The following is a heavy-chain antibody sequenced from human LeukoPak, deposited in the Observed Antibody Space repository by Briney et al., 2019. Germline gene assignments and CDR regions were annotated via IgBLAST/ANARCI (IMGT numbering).Heavy chain of an antibody. CDR1: GGSISSGAYY. J-gene: IGHJ5*02. V-gene: IGHV4-31*03. CDR3: ARDLGADGYNLRNWFDP. D-gene: IGHD5-24*01. CDR2: ISYSGST. Sequence: PSETLSLTCTVSGGSISSGAYYWSWIRQHPGKGLEWIGYISYSGSTYYNPSLKSRVTTSVDMYKNQFSLKLSSVTAADTAVYYCARDLGADGYNLRNWFDPWGQGTLVTVSS.